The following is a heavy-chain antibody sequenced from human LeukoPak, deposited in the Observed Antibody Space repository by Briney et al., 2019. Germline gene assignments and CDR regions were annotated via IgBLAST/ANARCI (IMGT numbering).Heavy chain of an antibody. CDR2: ISSSGSTI. V-gene: IGHV3-11*01. J-gene: IGHJ6*03. CDR1: GFTFSDYY. CDR3: ARVHYDLWSGYYSHYYYMDV. Sequence: GGSLRLSCAASGFTFSDYYMSWIRQAPGKGLEWVSYISSSGSTIYYADSVKGRFTISRDNAKNSLYLQMNSLRAEDTAVYHCARVHYDLWSGYYSHYYYMDVWGKGTTVTVSS. D-gene: IGHD3-3*01.